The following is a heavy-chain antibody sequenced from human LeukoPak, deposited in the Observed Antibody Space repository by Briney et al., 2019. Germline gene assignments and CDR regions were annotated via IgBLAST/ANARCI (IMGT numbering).Heavy chain of an antibody. Sequence: ASVTVSCKASGYTFTGYYMHWVRQAPGQGLEWMGWINPNSGGTNYAQKFQGWVTMTRDTSISTAYMELSRLRSDDTAVYYCARGVNSSSWYWFDPWGQGTLVTVSS. J-gene: IGHJ5*02. CDR3: ARGVNSSSWYWFDP. V-gene: IGHV1-2*04. CDR1: GYTFTGYY. D-gene: IGHD6-13*01. CDR2: INPNSGGT.